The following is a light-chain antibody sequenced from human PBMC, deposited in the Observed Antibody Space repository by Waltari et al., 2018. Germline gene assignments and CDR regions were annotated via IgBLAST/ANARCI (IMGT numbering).Light chain of an antibody. V-gene: IGKV1-5*03. J-gene: IGKJ3*01. CDR1: QTISSW. Sequence: DIQMTQSPSTLSASVGDRVTITCRASQTISSWLAWYQQTPGKPPKLLIYKASSLESGVPSTFSGSGSGTEFTLTISSLQPDDFATYYCQQYDSYPFIFGPGTRVDIK. CDR3: QQYDSYPFI. CDR2: KAS.